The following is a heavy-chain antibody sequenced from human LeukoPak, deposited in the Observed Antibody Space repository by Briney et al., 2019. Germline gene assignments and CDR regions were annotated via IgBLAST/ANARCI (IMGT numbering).Heavy chain of an antibody. D-gene: IGHD3-10*01. CDR2: ISGSGGST. V-gene: IGHV3-23*01. Sequence: PGGSLRLSCAASGFTFNSYAMSWVRQAPGKGLKWVSAISGSGGSTYYADSVKGRFTISRDNSKNTLYLQMNSLRAEDTAVYYCAKGSNYYGSRPFDPWGQGTLVTVSS. J-gene: IGHJ5*02. CDR3: AKGSNYYGSRPFDP. CDR1: GFTFNSYA.